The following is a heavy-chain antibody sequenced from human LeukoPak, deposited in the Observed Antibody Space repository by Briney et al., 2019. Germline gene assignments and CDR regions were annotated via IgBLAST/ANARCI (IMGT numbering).Heavy chain of an antibody. CDR1: GFTFSSYG. D-gene: IGHD3-22*01. V-gene: IGHV3-23*01. CDR3: AKDFPQVPQDYYDSICYFDY. Sequence: GGSLRLSCAASGFTFSSYGMSWVRQAPGKGLEWVSAITATSSSTHDADSVQGRFTISRDNSKNTLYLQMNSLRAEDTAVYYCAKDFPQVPQDYYDSICYFDYWGQGTLVTVSS. J-gene: IGHJ4*02. CDR2: ITATSSST.